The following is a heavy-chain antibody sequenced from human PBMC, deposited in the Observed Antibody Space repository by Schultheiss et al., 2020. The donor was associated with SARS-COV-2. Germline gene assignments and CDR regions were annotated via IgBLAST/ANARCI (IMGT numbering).Heavy chain of an antibody. CDR2: INPNSGGT. Sequence: ASVKVSCKASGYTFTGYYMHWVRQAPGQGLEWMVRINPNSGGTNYAQKFQGRVTMTRDTSISTAYMELSRLRSDDTAVYYCARQGTIAVAGNDYWGQGTLVTVAS. V-gene: IGHV1-2*06. CDR1: GYTFTGYY. D-gene: IGHD6-19*01. J-gene: IGHJ4*02. CDR3: ARQGTIAVAGNDY.